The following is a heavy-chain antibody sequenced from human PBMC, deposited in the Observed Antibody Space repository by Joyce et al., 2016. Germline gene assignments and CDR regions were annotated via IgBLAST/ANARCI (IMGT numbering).Heavy chain of an antibody. Sequence: QVHLVESGGGVVQPGKSLRLSCGASGFSLSTYAMHWVGLGPGKGLEWVAVISIDGSYEYFADSVRGRFTISRDKSKNTLYLQMNNLRTEDTAVYYCATEGARRAWYFEFWGQGTLVSVSS. CDR2: ISIDGSYE. CDR3: ATEGARRAWYFEF. V-gene: IGHV3-30-3*01. CDR1: GFSLSTYA. J-gene: IGHJ4*02. D-gene: IGHD3-9*01.